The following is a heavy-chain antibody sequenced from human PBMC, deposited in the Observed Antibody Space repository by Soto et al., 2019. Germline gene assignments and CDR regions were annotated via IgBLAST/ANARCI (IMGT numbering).Heavy chain of an antibody. CDR3: ARDPPADSGDPPFDY. CDR2: ISYDGGSK. CDR1: GFSLSSSA. D-gene: IGHD4-17*01. J-gene: IGHJ4*02. Sequence: QVQLVESGGGVVQPGRSLRLSCAASGFSLSSSAMHWVRQAPGKGLEWVAGISYDGGSKYYADSVKGRFTISRDNSKNTLYLQMNSLRGEDTAMSYCARDPPADSGDPPFDYWGQGTLVTVSS. V-gene: IGHV3-30-3*01.